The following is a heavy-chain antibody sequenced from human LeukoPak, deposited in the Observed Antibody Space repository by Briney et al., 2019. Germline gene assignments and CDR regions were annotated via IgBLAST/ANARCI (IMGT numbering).Heavy chain of an antibody. V-gene: IGHV1-69*13. D-gene: IGHD6-19*01. Sequence: VASVKVSCKASGGTFSSYAISWVRQAAGQGLEWMGGIIPIFGTANYAKKFQGRVTITADESTSTAYMELSSLRSEDTAVYYCARGRIAVAGTEGYYYYGMDVWGQGTTVTVSS. CDR3: ARGRIAVAGTEGYYYYGMDV. J-gene: IGHJ6*02. CDR1: GGTFSSYA. CDR2: IIPIFGTA.